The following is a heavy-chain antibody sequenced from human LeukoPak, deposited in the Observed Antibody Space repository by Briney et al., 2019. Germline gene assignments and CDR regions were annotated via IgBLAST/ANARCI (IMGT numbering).Heavy chain of an antibody. Sequence: GRSLRLSCAASGFPFSSYGMHWVRQAPGKGLEWVAVISCDGSNKYYADSVKGRFTISRDNSKNTLYLQMNSLRAEDTAVYYCAKDPSGSYYGSGSYFDYWGQGTLVTVSS. CDR3: AKDPSGSYYGSGSYFDY. CDR1: GFPFSSYG. V-gene: IGHV3-30*18. J-gene: IGHJ4*02. CDR2: ISCDGSNK. D-gene: IGHD3-10*01.